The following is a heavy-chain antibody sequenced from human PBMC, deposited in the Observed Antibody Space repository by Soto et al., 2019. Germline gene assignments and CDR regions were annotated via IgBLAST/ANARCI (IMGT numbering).Heavy chain of an antibody. D-gene: IGHD3-22*01. Sequence: SETLSLTCTVSGGSISSSSYYWGWIRQPPGKGLEWIGSIYYSGSTYYNPSLKSRVTISVDTSKNQFSLKLSSVTAADTAVYYCARRGTYDSSGYYKFDYWGQGTLVTVSS. CDR1: GGSISSSSYY. V-gene: IGHV4-39*01. CDR3: ARRGTYDSSGYYKFDY. J-gene: IGHJ4*02. CDR2: IYYSGST.